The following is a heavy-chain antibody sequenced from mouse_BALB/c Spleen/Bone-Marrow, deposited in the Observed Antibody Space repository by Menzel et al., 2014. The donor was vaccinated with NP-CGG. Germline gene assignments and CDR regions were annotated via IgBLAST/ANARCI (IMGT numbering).Heavy chain of an antibody. Sequence: EVQRVESGGGLVQPGGSLRLSCATSGFTFTDYYMSWVRQPPGKALEWLVFIRNKANGYTTEYSASVKGRFTISRDNSQSILYLQMNTLRAEDSATYYCARDRNYGSSWYFDVWGAGTTVTVSS. CDR1: GFTFTDYY. CDR3: ARDRNYGSSWYFDV. J-gene: IGHJ1*01. D-gene: IGHD1-1*01. CDR2: IRNKANGYTT. V-gene: IGHV7-3*02.